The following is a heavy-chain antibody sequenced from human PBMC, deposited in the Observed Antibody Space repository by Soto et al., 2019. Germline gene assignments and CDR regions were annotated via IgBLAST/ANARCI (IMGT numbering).Heavy chain of an antibody. CDR1: GFTFSNAW. J-gene: IGHJ6*02. D-gene: IGHD1-26*01. CDR3: TTDRSGSFSYYYYGMDV. V-gene: IGHV3-15*01. CDR2: IKSKTDGGTT. Sequence: GGSLRLSCAASGFTFSNAWMSWVRQAPGKGLEWVGRIKSKTDGGTTDYAAPVKGRFTISRDDSKNTLYLQMNSLKTEDTAVYYSTTDRSGSFSYYYYGMDVWGQGTTVTVSS.